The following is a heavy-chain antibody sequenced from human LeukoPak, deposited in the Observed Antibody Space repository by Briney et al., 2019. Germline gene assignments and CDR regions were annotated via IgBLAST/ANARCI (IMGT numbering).Heavy chain of an antibody. CDR2: IYPGDSDT. D-gene: IGHD2-15*01. Sequence: GESLKISCKGSGYSFTSYWIGWVRQMPGKGLEWMGIIYPGDSDTRYSPSFQGQVTISADKSISTAYLQWSSLKASDTAMYYCARLMVVAARDDAFDIWGQGTMVTVSS. J-gene: IGHJ3*02. CDR3: ARLMVVAARDDAFDI. V-gene: IGHV5-51*01. CDR1: GYSFTSYW.